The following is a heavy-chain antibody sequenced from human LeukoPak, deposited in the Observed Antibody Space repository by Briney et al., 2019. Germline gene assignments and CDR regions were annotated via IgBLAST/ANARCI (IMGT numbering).Heavy chain of an antibody. CDR2: IIPIFGTA. Sequence: ASVKVSCKASGYTFTSYAISWVRQAPGQGLEWMGGIIPIFGTANYAQKFQGRVTITADESTSTAYMELSSLRSEDTAVYYCARDPMILYNSGWFDPWGQGTLVTVSS. V-gene: IGHV1-69*13. D-gene: IGHD2-8*01. CDR3: ARDPMILYNSGWFDP. J-gene: IGHJ5*02. CDR1: GYTFTSYA.